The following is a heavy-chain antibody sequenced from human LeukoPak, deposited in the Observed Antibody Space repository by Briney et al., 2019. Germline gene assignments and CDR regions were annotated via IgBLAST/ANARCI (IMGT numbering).Heavy chain of an antibody. CDR2: ISWNSGSI. V-gene: IGHV3-9*01. J-gene: IGHJ4*02. D-gene: IGHD3-22*01. CDR3: AEDSDGYYDSSEIPFDY. Sequence: GGSLRLSCAASGFTFDDYAMHWVRQAPGKGLEWVSGISWNSGSIGYADSVKGRFTISRDNAKNSLYLQMNSLRAEDTALYYCAEDSDGYYDSSEIPFDYWGQGTLVTVSS. CDR1: GFTFDDYA.